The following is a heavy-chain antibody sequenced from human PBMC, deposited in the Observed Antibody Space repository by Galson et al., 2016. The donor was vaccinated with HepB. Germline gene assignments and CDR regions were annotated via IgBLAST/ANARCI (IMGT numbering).Heavy chain of an antibody. Sequence: LRLSCAASGFTVSNNYMSWVRQAPGKGLEWVSLIYSGGTTSYASSVRGRFAISRDNSKNTLYLQMNSLRAEDTAVYYCGRDVGPWGQGTLVTVSS. D-gene: IGHD1-26*01. V-gene: IGHV3-53*01. J-gene: IGHJ5*02. CDR3: GRDVGP. CDR2: IYSGGTT. CDR1: GFTVSNNY.